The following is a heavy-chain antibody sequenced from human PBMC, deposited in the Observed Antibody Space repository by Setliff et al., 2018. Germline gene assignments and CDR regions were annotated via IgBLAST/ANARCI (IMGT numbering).Heavy chain of an antibody. V-gene: IGHV4-34*01. J-gene: IGHJ4*02. CDR3: ARSRYYDSSGNNYGLDY. CDR1: GGAVSGFY. Sequence: PSETLSLTCDIQGGAVSGFYWSWIRQTPGKDLEWIGEISHNGRVSSSPSLKSRVTISVDRAKNHFSLKLTSVTAADTAVYYCARSRYYDSSGNNYGLDYWGQGTLVTVSS. CDR2: ISHNGRV. D-gene: IGHD3-22*01.